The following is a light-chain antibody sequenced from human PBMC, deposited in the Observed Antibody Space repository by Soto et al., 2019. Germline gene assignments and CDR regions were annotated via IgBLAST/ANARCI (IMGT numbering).Light chain of an antibody. J-gene: IGKJ5*01. CDR2: DAS. Sequence: EVVLTQSPATLSLSPGERATLSCRASQSVSDYLAWYQQKPGQAPRLLIYDASQRPTDIPARFSGSGFGTDFTLPISNVEPEDFAVYYCQQRSDWPPITFGQGTRLEI. V-gene: IGKV3-11*01. CDR3: QQRSDWPPIT. CDR1: QSVSDY.